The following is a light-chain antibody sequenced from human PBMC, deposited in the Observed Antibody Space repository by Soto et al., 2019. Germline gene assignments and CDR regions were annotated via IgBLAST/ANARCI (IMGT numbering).Light chain of an antibody. CDR3: SSYSTSSPLVV. V-gene: IGLV2-14*01. CDR2: DVN. Sequence: QSALTQPASVSGSPRQSITISCIGTSSDVGGYNYVSWYQQSPGTVPKLMIYDVNNRPSGVSNRCSGSKSGNTASLTISGLQAEDEADYYCSSYSTSSPLVVFGGGTKLTVL. CDR1: SSDVGGYNY. J-gene: IGLJ2*01.